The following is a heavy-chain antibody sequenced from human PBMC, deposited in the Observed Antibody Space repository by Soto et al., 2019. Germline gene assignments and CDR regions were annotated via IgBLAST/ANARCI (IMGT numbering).Heavy chain of an antibody. CDR1: GYTFTTSD. D-gene: IGHD1-26*01. CDR2: ISTYNGDT. Sequence: QVQLVQSGPEVKKPGASVKVSCEASGYTFTTSDISWVRQAPGQGLEWMGWISTYNGDTNSAQKFQGRVTMTADTSTGTAYMELMSLKSDDTAVYYCARQGSWPYYYYGLDVWGQGTTVTVSS. J-gene: IGHJ6*02. V-gene: IGHV1-18*01. CDR3: ARQGSWPYYYYGLDV.